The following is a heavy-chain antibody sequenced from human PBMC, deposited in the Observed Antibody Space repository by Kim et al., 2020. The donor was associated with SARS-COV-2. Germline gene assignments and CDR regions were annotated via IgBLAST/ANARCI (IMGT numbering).Heavy chain of an antibody. Sequence: SVKVSCKASGGTFSSYAISWVRQAPGQGLEWMGRIIPILGIANYAQKFQGRVTITADKSTSTAYMELSSLRSEDTAVYYCARVGGSPYDAFDIWGQGTMVTVSS. CDR1: GGTFSSYA. D-gene: IGHD3-16*01. J-gene: IGHJ3*02. V-gene: IGHV1-69*04. CDR2: IIPILGIA. CDR3: ARVGGSPYDAFDI.